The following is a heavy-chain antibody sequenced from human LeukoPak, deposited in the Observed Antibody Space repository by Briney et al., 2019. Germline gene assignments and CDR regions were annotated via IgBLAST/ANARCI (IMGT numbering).Heavy chain of an antibody. CDR3: AKIVSMIVVVPMDAFDI. V-gene: IGHV3-30*02. D-gene: IGHD3-22*01. CDR2: IRYDGSNK. J-gene: IGHJ3*02. Sequence: GGSLRLSCAASGFTFSSYWMHWVRQAPGKGLEWVAFIRYDGSNKYYADSVKGRFTISRDNSKNTLYLQMNSLRAEDTAVYYCAKIVSMIVVVPMDAFDIWGQGTMVTVSS. CDR1: GFTFSSYW.